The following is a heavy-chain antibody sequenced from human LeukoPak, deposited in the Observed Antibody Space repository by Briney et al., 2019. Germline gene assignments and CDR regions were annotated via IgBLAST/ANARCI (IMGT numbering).Heavy chain of an antibody. V-gene: IGHV3-48*03. J-gene: IGHJ6*04. CDR3: AELGITMIGGV. CDR2: ISSSGSTI. Sequence: GGSLRLACAASGFTFSSYEMNWVRQAPGKGLEWVSYISSSGSTIYYADSVKGRFTISRDNAKNSLYLQMDSLRAEDTAVHYCAELGITMIGGVWGKGTTVTISS. CDR1: GFTFSSYE. D-gene: IGHD3-10*02.